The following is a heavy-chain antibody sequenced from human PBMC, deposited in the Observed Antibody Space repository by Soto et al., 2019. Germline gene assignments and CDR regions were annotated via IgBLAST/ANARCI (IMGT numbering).Heavy chain of an antibody. CDR1: GYTFTSYG. Sequence: QVQLVQSGAEVKKPGASVKVSCKASGYTFTSYGISWVRQAPGQGLEWMGWISAYNGNTNYAQKLQGRVTMTTDTSTRTAYKKLRSLRSDDTAVYYCARERKRATGVYYYYYGMDVWGQGTTVTVSS. CDR3: ARERKRATGVYYYYYGMDV. J-gene: IGHJ6*02. D-gene: IGHD5-12*01. CDR2: ISAYNGNT. V-gene: IGHV1-18*01.